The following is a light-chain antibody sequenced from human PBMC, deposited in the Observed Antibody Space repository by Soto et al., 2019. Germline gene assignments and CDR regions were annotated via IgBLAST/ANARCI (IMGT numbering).Light chain of an antibody. CDR3: MQALQTPFT. V-gene: IGKV2-28*01. Sequence: DLVMTQSPLSLPVTPGEPASISCRSSQSLLHSNGYNYLGWYLQKPGQSPQLLIYLGSNRASGVPDRFSGSGSGTDFTLKISRVEAEDVGVYYCMQALQTPFTFGPGTKVDIK. CDR2: LGS. CDR1: QSLLHSNGYNY. J-gene: IGKJ3*01.